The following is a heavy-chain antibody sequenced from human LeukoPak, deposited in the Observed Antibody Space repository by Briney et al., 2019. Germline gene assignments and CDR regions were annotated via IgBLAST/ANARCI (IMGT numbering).Heavy chain of an antibody. CDR1: GFTFSSYW. Sequence: GGSLRLSCAASGFTFSSYWMSWVRQAPGKGLEWVANIKQDGSEKYYVDSVKGRFTISRDNAKNSLYLQMNSLRAEDTAVYYCARDGLALLWFGELLADYYMDVWGKGTTVTISS. CDR3: ARDGLALLWFGELLADYYMDV. CDR2: IKQDGSEK. J-gene: IGHJ6*03. D-gene: IGHD3-10*01. V-gene: IGHV3-7*01.